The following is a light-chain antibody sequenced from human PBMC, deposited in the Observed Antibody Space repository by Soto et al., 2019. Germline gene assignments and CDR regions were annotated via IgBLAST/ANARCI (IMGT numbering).Light chain of an antibody. J-gene: IGLJ2*01. V-gene: IGLV1-44*01. CDR1: SSNIASNN. CDR2: SNN. Sequence: QSVLTQPPSASGTPGQRVTISCSGSSSNIASNNVHWYQQLPGTAPKLLIYSNNQRHSGVPDRFSGSKSGTSASLTISGLQSDDEADYYCAAWDDSLNGLFGGGTKVTVL. CDR3: AAWDDSLNGL.